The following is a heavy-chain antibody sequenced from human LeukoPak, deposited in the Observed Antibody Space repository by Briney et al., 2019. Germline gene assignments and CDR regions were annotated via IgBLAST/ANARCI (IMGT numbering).Heavy chain of an antibody. Sequence: GASVKVSCKTSGYIFTTYGISWVRQAPGQGLEWMGWTSAYNGDTNYVQKLHGRVTMTTDTSTSTAYMELRSLRSDDTAVYYCARVYGANRPIDYWGQGTLVTVSS. CDR1: GYIFTTYG. D-gene: IGHD4-17*01. CDR2: TSAYNGDT. V-gene: IGHV1-18*01. CDR3: ARVYGANRPIDY. J-gene: IGHJ4*02.